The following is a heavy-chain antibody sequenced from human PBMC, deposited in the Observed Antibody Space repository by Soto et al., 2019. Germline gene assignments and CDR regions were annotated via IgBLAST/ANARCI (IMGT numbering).Heavy chain of an antibody. CDR3: ARRTSAMGYYCYGMDV. CDR1: GFTFSSYA. V-gene: IGHV3-30-3*01. J-gene: IGHJ6*02. CDR2: ISYDGSNK. Sequence: QVQLVESGGGVVQPGRSLRLSCAASGFTFSSYAMHWVRQAPGKGLEWVAVISYDGSNKYYADSVKGRFTISRDNSKNTLYLQMNSLRAEDTAVYYCARRTSAMGYYCYGMDVWGQGTTVTVSS. D-gene: IGHD5-18*01.